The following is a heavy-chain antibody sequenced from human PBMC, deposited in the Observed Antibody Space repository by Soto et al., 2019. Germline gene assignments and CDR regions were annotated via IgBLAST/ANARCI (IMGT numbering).Heavy chain of an antibody. Sequence: GGSLGLSCAASGFTFSGSAMHWVRQASGKGLEWVGRIRSKANSYATAYAASVKGRFTISRDDSKNTAYLQMNSLKTEDTAVYYCTRLSAANDAFDIWGQGTMVTVSS. CDR3: TRLSAANDAFDI. CDR2: IRSKANSYAT. D-gene: IGHD1-26*01. CDR1: GFTFSGSA. J-gene: IGHJ3*02. V-gene: IGHV3-73*01.